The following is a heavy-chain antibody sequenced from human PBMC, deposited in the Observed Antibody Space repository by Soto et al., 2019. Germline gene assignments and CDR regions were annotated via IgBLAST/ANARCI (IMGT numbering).Heavy chain of an antibody. CDR3: ARYLLTFWSGYSLSYYYYGIDV. D-gene: IGHD3-3*01. CDR1: GFTFSSYS. V-gene: IGHV3-21*01. J-gene: IGHJ6*02. CDR2: ISSSSSYI. Sequence: PGGSLRLSCAASGFTFSSYSMNWVRQAPGKGLEWVSSISSSSSYIYYADSVKGRFTISRDNAKNSLYLQMNSLRAEDTAVYYCARYLLTFWSGYSLSYYYYGIDVWGQGTTVTVSS.